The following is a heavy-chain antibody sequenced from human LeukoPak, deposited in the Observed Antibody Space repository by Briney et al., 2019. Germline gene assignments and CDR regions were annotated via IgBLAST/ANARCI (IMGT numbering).Heavy chain of an antibody. V-gene: IGHV1-69*05. J-gene: IGHJ4*02. CDR2: IIPIFGTA. D-gene: IGHD4-23*01. Sequence: SVKLSCKASGGTFSSYAISWVRQAPGQGLEWMGRIIPIFGTANYAQKFQGRVTITTDKSTSTAYMELSSLRSEDTAVYYCARDRDHGGNLAYWGQGTLVTVSS. CDR1: GGTFSSYA. CDR3: ARDRDHGGNLAY.